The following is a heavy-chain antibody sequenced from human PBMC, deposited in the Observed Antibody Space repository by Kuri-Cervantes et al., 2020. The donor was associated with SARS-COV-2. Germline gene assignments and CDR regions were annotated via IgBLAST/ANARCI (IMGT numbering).Heavy chain of an antibody. D-gene: IGHD3-3*01. CDR3: ARADFWSTYHFDY. CDR2: IRPSGGSK. J-gene: IGHJ4*02. Sequence: GESLKISCAASGFPFNDYYFTWIRQAPGKGLEWVSSIRPSGGSKFYADSVKGRFTISRDDAKSSLYLQMNSLRAEDTAVYYCARADFWSTYHFDYWGQGTLVTVSS. V-gene: IGHV3-11*04. CDR1: GFPFNDYY.